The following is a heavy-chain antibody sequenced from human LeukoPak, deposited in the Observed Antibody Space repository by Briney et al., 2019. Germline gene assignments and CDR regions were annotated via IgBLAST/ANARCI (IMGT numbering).Heavy chain of an antibody. CDR3: ASRTNIVVVPAAYYYYGMDV. CDR2: VSSSGSTI. CDR1: GFTFSSYE. J-gene: IGHJ6*02. V-gene: IGHV3-48*03. D-gene: IGHD2-2*01. Sequence: GGSLRLSCAASGFTFSSYEMNWVRQAPGKGLEWVSYVSSSGSTIYYADSVKGRFTISRDNAKNSLYLQMNSLRAEDTAVYYCASRTNIVVVPAAYYYYGMDVWGQGTTVTVSS.